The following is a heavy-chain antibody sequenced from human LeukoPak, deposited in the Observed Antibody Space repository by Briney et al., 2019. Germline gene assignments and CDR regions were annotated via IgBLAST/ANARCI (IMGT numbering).Heavy chain of an antibody. CDR1: GFTFSDYY. CDR3: ARDEAGYSYIFDY. V-gene: IGHV3-11*01. J-gene: IGHJ4*02. Sequence: GGSLRLSCAASGFTFSDYYMSWIRQAPGKGLEWVSYISSSGSTIYYADSVKGRFTISRDNAKNSLYLQMNSRRAEDTAVYYCARDEAGYSYIFDYWGQGTLVTVSS. D-gene: IGHD5-18*01. CDR2: ISSSGSTI.